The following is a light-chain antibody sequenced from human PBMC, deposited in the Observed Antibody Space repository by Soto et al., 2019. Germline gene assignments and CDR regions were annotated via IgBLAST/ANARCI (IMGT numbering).Light chain of an antibody. CDR3: QQYNNWRWT. CDR1: QSFISCY. CDR2: GAS. J-gene: IGKJ1*01. Sequence: DIVLTQSPGNLSLSPGERANLXCRASQSFISCYQAWYQRKPGQAPRLLLSGASSRAPGSPHRFSGSGSATDFTRPISRLEPEDFAVYYCQQYNNWRWTFGQGTKVDIK. V-gene: IGKV3-20*01.